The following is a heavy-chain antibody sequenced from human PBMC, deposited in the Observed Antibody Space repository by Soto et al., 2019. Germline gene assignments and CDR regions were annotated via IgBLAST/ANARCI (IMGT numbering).Heavy chain of an antibody. Sequence: QVQLQESGPGLVQPSETLSLTCTVSGGSISPYYWSWIRQTPGKGLEWIAYIYYSGSTNYNPSLKSRVNISVDTSKNQCSLKLSSVTAADTAVYYCARASYYSDSFGYFLDSWGQGTLVTVSS. J-gene: IGHJ4*02. D-gene: IGHD3-22*01. CDR1: GGSISPYY. V-gene: IGHV4-59*01. CDR3: ARASYYSDSFGYFLDS. CDR2: IYYSGST.